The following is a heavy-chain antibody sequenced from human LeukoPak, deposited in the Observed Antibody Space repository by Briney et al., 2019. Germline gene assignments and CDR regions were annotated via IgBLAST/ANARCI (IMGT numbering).Heavy chain of an antibody. CDR3: ARTGAGGWYQFDY. CDR1: GGSISSSSYY. CDR2: IYYSGST. Sequence: KSSETLSLTCTVSGGSISSSSYYWGWIRQPPGKGLEWIGSIYYSGSTYYNPSLESRLTMSVDTSKNQFSLNLTSVTAADTAVYYFARTGAGGWYQFDYWGQGTLVTVSS. D-gene: IGHD6-19*01. V-gene: IGHV4-39*01. J-gene: IGHJ4*02.